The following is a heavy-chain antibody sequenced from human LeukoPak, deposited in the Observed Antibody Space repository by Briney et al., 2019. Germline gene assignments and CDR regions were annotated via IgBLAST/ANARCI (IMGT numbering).Heavy chain of an antibody. CDR2: ISSSGSTI. CDR3: ARDGEMPTIYFDY. V-gene: IGHV3-11*04. CDR1: GFTFSDYY. Sequence: PGGSLRLSCAASGFTFSDYYMSWIRQAPGKGLEWVSYISSSGSTIYYADSAKGRFTISRDNAKNSLYLQMNSLRAEDTAVYYCARDGEMPTIYFDYWGQGTLVTVSS. D-gene: IGHD5-24*01. J-gene: IGHJ4*02.